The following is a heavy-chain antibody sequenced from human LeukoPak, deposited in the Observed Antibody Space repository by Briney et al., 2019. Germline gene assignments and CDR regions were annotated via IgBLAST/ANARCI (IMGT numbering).Heavy chain of an antibody. CDR1: GFTFSSYA. J-gene: IGHJ4*02. V-gene: IGHV3-23*01. D-gene: IGHD5-18*01. CDR2: ISGSGGST. Sequence: GGSLKLSCAASGFTFSSYAMSWVRQAPGKGLEWVSAISGSGGSTYYADSVKGRFTISRDNSKNTLYPQMNSLRAEDTAVYYCAKDKGQLMYYFDYWGQGTLVTVSS. CDR3: AKDKGQLMYYFDY.